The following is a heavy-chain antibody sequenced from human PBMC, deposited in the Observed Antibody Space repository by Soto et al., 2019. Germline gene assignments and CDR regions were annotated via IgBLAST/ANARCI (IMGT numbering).Heavy chain of an antibody. CDR3: ARAAGYCSGGSCY. CDR1: GFTFSSYS. CDR2: ISSSSSYI. Sequence: TGGSLRLSCAASGFTFSSYSMNWVRQAPGKGLEWVSSISSSSSYIYYADSVKGRFTIPRDNAKNSLYLQMNSLRAEDTAVYYCARAAGYCSGGSCYWGHGTLVTVSS. D-gene: IGHD2-15*01. V-gene: IGHV3-21*01. J-gene: IGHJ4*01.